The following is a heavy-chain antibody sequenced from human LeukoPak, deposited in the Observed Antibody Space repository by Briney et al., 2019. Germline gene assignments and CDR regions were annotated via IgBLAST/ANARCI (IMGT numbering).Heavy chain of an antibody. Sequence: ASVKVSCKISGYLLRESSMHWVRQAPGKGLEWMGGFDAENGDIIYAQKLQGRVTMTEDISTDTAYMELSDLRSDDTAVYYCATEDPSGLDVLLNWGQGTMVTFSS. J-gene: IGHJ3*01. CDR2: FDAENGDI. V-gene: IGHV1-24*01. D-gene: IGHD6-19*01. CDR3: ATEDPSGLDVLLN. CDR1: GYLLRESS.